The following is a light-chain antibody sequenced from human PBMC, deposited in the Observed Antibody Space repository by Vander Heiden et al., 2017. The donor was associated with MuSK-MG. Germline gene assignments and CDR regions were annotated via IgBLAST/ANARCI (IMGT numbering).Light chain of an antibody. CDR1: QSIGRQ. J-gene: IGKJ1*01. CDR3: QRYNNGPPTWT. V-gene: IGKV3-15*01. CDR2: GAS. Sequence: EIVMTQSPPTLSVSPGERATLSCRASQSIGRQLAWYQQKPGQAPRLLIHGASTRATDIPARFSGSGSGTEFTLTISSLQSEDFAVYYCQRYNNGPPTWTFGQGTKVEIK.